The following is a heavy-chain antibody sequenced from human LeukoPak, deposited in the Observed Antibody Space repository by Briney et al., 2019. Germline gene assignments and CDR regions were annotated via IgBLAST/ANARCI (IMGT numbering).Heavy chain of an antibody. CDR1: GFTFSDHY. D-gene: IGHD6-19*01. J-gene: IGHJ4*02. V-gene: IGHV3-72*01. Sequence: GGSLRLSCADSGFTFSDHYMDWVRQAPGKGLEWVGRSRDKTKSYTTAYAASVKGRFTISRDDSKNSLYLQMNSLKTEDTAVYYCTRVKAGRGHYFDYWGQGALVTVSS. CDR2: SRDKTKSYTT. CDR3: TRVKAGRGHYFDY.